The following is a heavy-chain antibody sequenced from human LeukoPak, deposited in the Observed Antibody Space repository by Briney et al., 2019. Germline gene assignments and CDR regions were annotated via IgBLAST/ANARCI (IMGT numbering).Heavy chain of an antibody. CDR3: AKYLVDYYDSWVFDY. CDR2: IIVSSASS. J-gene: IGHJ4*02. CDR1: GFTFSSHA. Sequence: PGGFLRLSCAASGFTFSSHAMSWVRQAPGKGLKCVSVIIVSSASSYYADSGKGWLTTSRDNSKNTLYLQMNSLRDKDTAVNYCAKYLVDYYDSWVFDYWGQGTLVTVSS. D-gene: IGHD3-22*01. V-gene: IGHV3-23*01.